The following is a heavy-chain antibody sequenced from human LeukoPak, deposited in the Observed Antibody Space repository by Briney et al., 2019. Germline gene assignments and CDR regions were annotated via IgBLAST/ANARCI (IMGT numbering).Heavy chain of an antibody. V-gene: IGHV1-69*13. J-gene: IGHJ6*02. D-gene: IGHD5-12*01. CDR2: IIPIFGTA. CDR1: GGTFSGYA. Sequence: SVKVSCKASGGTFSGYAISWVRQAPGQGLEWMGGIIPIFGTANYAQKFQGRVTITADESTSTAYMELSSLRSEDTAVYYCARDHRGYSGYDHYYYYYGMDVWGQGTTVTVSS. CDR3: ARDHRGYSGYDHYYYYYGMDV.